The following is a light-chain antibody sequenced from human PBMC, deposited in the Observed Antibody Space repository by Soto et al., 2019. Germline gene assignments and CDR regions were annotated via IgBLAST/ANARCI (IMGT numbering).Light chain of an antibody. CDR1: HSVSSY. CDR3: QQRNNWPT. V-gene: IGKV3-11*01. J-gene: IGKJ1*01. Sequence: IVLTQSPATLSLSPGERATLSCRASHSVSSYLSLYQQKPGQAPRLLIYNTSNRATGIPARFSGSGSGTDFTLTISSLEPEDFAVYYCQQRNNWPTFGQGTKVDIK. CDR2: NTS.